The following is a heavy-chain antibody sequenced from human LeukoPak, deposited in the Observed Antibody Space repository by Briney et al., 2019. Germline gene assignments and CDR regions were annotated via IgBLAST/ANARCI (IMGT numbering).Heavy chain of an antibody. J-gene: IGHJ6*03. V-gene: IGHV3-33*08. CDR3: ARETTGTADYYYYMDV. CDR2: IWYDGSNK. D-gene: IGHD1-1*01. CDR1: GLTVSGYA. Sequence: GRSLRLSCAASGLTVSGYAMHWVRQAPGKGLEWVAVIWYDGSNKYYADSVKGRFTISRDNSKNTLYLQMNSLRAEDTAVYYCARETTGTADYYYYMDVWGTGTTVTVSS.